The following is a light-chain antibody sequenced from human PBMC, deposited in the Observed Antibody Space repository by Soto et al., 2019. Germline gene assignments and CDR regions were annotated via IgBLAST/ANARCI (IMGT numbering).Light chain of an antibody. Sequence: QSVLTQPASVSGSPGQSITISCTGTSSDVGGYNYVSWYQQYPGKAPKLMIYGVTNRPSGVSNRFSGSKTGNTASLIISGLQAEDEAYYSCFSQRGGDYHVFGNGTKVTVL. CDR2: GVT. CDR3: FSQRGGDYHV. V-gene: IGLV2-14*01. J-gene: IGLJ1*01. CDR1: SSDVGGYNY.